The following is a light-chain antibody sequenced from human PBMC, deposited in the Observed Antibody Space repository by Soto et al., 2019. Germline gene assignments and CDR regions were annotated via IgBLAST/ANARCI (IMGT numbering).Light chain of an antibody. Sequence: QSALTQPASVSGSPGQSITISCTGTSSDVGGYNYVSWYQQHPGKAPKLMIYEVSNRPSGVSNRFSGSKSGNTASLAITGLQAEDEADYYCQSYDSSLSVHYVFGTGTKLTVL. CDR3: QSYDSSLSVHYV. J-gene: IGLJ1*01. CDR2: EVS. CDR1: SSDVGGYNY. V-gene: IGLV2-14*01.